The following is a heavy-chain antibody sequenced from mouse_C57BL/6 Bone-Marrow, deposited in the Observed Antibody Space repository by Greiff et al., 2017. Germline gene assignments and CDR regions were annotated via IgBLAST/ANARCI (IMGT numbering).Heavy chain of an antibody. D-gene: IGHD1-3*01. CDR2: IYPGDGDT. J-gene: IGHJ4*01. CDR3: ARWRKGGYAMDY. Sequence: QVQLQQSGAELVKPGASVKISCKASGYAFSSYWMNWVKQRPGKGLEWIGQIYPGDGDTNYNGKFKGKATLTADKSSSTAYMQLSSLTSEDSAVYFCARWRKGGYAMDYWGQGTSVTVSS. V-gene: IGHV1-80*01. CDR1: GYAFSSYW.